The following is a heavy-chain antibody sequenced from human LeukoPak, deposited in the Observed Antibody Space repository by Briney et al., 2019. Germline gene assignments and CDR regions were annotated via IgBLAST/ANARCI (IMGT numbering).Heavy chain of an antibody. D-gene: IGHD5-18*01. CDR2: IYYSGST. V-gene: IGHV4-59*01. CDR1: GGSISSYY. CDR3: ARDFGGYSYGYSD. Sequence: SETLSLTCTVSGGSISSYYWSWIRQPPGKGLEWIGYIYYSGSTNYSPSLKSRVTISVDTSKNQFSLKLSSVTAADTAVYYCARDFGGYSYGYSDWGQGTLVTVSS. J-gene: IGHJ4*02.